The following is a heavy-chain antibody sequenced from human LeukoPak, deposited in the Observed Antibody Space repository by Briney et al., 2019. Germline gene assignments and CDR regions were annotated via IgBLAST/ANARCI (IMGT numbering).Heavy chain of an antibody. CDR1: RFIFSTYS. V-gene: IGHV3-21*06. CDR3: ARLTLAVAGTRDFDAFDI. Sequence: GGSLRLSCGASRFIFSTYSMNWVRQAPGKGLEWVSYISESSSHRYYADSVKGRFTISRDNAKNSLYLQMNSLRAEDTAVYYCARLTLAVAGTRDFDAFDIWGQGTMVTVSS. D-gene: IGHD6-19*01. CDR2: ISESSSHR. J-gene: IGHJ3*02.